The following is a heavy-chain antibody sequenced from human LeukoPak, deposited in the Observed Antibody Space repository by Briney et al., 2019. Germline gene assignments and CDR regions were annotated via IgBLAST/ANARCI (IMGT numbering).Heavy chain of an antibody. CDR2: IFPTSREI. CDR1: GFTFSSFA. V-gene: IGHV3-23*01. J-gene: IGHJ4*02. CDR3: ASIAARVSGPTPFDY. D-gene: IGHD6-6*01. Sequence: GGSLRLSCAASGFTFSSFAMIWVRQPPGKGLEWVSSIFPTSREIHYADSVRGRFTISRDNSKSTLSLQMNSLRAEDTAVYYCASIAARVSGPTPFDYWGQGTLVTVSS.